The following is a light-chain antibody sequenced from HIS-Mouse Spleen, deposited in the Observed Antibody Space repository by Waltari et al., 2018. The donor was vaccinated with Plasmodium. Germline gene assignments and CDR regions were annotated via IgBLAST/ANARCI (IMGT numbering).Light chain of an antibody. J-gene: IGKJ4*01. CDR1: QGVSSW. V-gene: IGKV1-12*01. CDR3: QQANSFPLT. Sequence: DIQMTQSPSSVSASVGDRFTITCRASQGVSSWLASYHQKPGKAPKLLIHAASSVQSGVPSRCSGIGSVTDFTLTISSLQPEDFATYYCQQANSFPLTFGGGTKVEIK. CDR2: AAS.